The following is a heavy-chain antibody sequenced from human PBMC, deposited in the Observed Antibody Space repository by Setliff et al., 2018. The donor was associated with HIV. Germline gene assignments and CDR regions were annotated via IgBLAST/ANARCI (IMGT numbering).Heavy chain of an antibody. CDR3: ARLGSGWSDSYYYAMDV. V-gene: IGHV1-18*01. J-gene: IGHJ6*02. CDR1: GYTFTTYG. D-gene: IGHD6-19*01. Sequence: WASVKVSCKASGYTFTTYGISWVRQAPGHGLEWMGWISPYIGHTNYAQNFQGRVTMTIDTSTSTAYMELRSLRPDDTAVYFCARLGSGWSDSYYYAMDVWGQGTTVTVSS. CDR2: ISPYIGHT.